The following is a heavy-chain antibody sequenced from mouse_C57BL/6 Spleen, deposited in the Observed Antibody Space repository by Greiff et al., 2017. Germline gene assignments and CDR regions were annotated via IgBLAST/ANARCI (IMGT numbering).Heavy chain of an antibody. J-gene: IGHJ2*01. V-gene: IGHV1-74*01. CDR1: GYTFTRYW. CDR2: IHPSDSDT. CDR3: ARCYYGSRLSFDY. Sequence: VQLQQPGAELVKPGASVKVSCKASGYTFTRYWMHWVKQRPGQGLEWIGRIHPSDSDTNYNQKFKGKATLTVDKSSSTAYMQLSSLTSEDSAVYYCARCYYGSRLSFDYWGQGTTLTVSS. D-gene: IGHD1-1*01.